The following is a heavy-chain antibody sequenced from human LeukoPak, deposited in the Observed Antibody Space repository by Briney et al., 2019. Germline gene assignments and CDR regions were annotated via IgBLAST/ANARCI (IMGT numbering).Heavy chain of an antibody. CDR3: ARALGAKSVVVSPDEPLVAFDI. Sequence: SGGSLRLSCAASGFTFSSYAMNWVRQAPGKGLEWVSTISGSGGAINYADSVKGRFTISRDNSKNTLYLQMNSLRAEDTAVYYCARALGAKSVVVSPDEPLVAFDIWGQGTMVTVSS. D-gene: IGHD3-22*01. V-gene: IGHV3-23*01. CDR1: GFTFSSYA. CDR2: ISGSGGAI. J-gene: IGHJ3*02.